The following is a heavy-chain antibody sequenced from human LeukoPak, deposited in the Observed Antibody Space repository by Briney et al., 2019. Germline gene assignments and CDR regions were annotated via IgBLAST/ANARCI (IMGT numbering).Heavy chain of an antibody. V-gene: IGHV1-18*01. CDR2: ISGYIGNT. CDR3: ARDRYSSSWYDLQFDY. J-gene: IGHJ4*02. Sequence: ASVKVSCKASGYTFTSFGITWVRQAPGQGLEWMGWISGYIGNTNYAQKLQDRVTVTTDTSTNTAYMELRNLRSDDTAVYYWARDRYSSSWYDLQFDYWGQGTLVTVSS. D-gene: IGHD6-13*01. CDR1: GYTFTSFG.